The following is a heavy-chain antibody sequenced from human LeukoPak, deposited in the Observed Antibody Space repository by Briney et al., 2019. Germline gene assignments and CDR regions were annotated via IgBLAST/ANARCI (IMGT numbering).Heavy chain of an antibody. CDR3: ARGTPTDTTMVTT. V-gene: IGHV4-4*07. Sequence: SETLSLTCTVSGGSISSYYWYWIRQPAGKGLEWIGRIYSSGTTNYNPSLKSRVAMSVARSKNQFSLKLSSVTAADTAVYFCARGTPTDTTMVTTWGQGTLVTVSS. J-gene: IGHJ4*02. CDR1: GGSISSYY. D-gene: IGHD5-18*01. CDR2: IYSSGTT.